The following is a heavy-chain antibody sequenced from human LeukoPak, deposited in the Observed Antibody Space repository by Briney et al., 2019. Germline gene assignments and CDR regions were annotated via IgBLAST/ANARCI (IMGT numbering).Heavy chain of an antibody. J-gene: IGHJ4*02. CDR3: ARDRKVRDFVSYSSSWYEPGLWDY. D-gene: IGHD6-13*01. CDR1: GYTFTGYY. CDR2: INPNSGGT. Sequence: ASVKVSCKASGYTFTGYYMLWVRQAPGQGLEWMGWINPNSGGTNYAQKFQGRVTMTTDTSTSTAYMELRSLRSDDTAVYYCARDRKVRDFVSYSSSWYEPGLWDYWGQGTLVTVSS. V-gene: IGHV1-2*02.